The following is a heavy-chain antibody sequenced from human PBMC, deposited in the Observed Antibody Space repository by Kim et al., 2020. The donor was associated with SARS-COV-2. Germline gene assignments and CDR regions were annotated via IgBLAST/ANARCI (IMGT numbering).Heavy chain of an antibody. D-gene: IGHD2-2*02. CDR1: GGSISSGAYY. V-gene: IGHV4-31*03. CDR2: IYYSGST. CDR3: AGDFGGYCSSTTCYMGGAYGVDV. J-gene: IGHJ6*02. Sequence: SETLSLTCTVSGGSISSGAYYWSWIRQHPGKGLEWIGYIYYSGSTYYNPSLKSRVTISVDTSKNQFSLKLSSVTAADTAVYYCAGDFGGYCSSTTCYMGGAYGVDVWGQGTTVTVSS.